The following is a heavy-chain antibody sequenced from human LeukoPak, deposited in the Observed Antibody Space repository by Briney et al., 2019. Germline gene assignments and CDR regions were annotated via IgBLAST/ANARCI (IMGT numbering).Heavy chain of an antibody. D-gene: IGHD3-10*01. CDR3: FGFGELLAAHWFDP. Sequence: GGSLRLSCAASGFTFSSYSMNWVRQAPGKGLEWVSSISSSSSYIYYADSVKGRFTISRDNAKNSLYLQMNSLRAEDTAVYYCFGFGELLAAHWFDPWGQGTLVTVSS. J-gene: IGHJ5*02. CDR2: ISSSSSYI. V-gene: IGHV3-21*01. CDR1: GFTFSSYS.